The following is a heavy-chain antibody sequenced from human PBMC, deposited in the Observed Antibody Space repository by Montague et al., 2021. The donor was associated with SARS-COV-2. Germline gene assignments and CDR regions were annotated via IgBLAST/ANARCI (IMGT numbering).Heavy chain of an antibody. CDR2: IRSSGCTI. J-gene: IGHJ4*02. CDR1: GFTFSNYE. D-gene: IGHD3-10*01. Sequence: SLRLSCAASGFTFSNYEMSWVRQAPGKGLEWLSYIRSSGCTIYYADSVKGRFTISRDNAKNSLYLQMNSLRAEDTAVYYCARDTPYYYGSGSYYEPRRVFDYWGQGTLVTVSS. V-gene: IGHV3-48*03. CDR3: ARDTPYYYGSGSYYEPRRVFDY.